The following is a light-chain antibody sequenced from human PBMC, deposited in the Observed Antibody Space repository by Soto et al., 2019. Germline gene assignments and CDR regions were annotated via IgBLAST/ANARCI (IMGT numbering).Light chain of an antibody. V-gene: IGLV2-14*03. CDR2: DVR. CDR1: TSDIGAYEH. CDR3: ASKTTSSTVL. Sequence: QSVLTQPSSMSGSPGQSITISFTGTTSDIGAYEHVSWYQQRPGRAPKVLIYDVRIRPSEVSNRFSGSKSGDTASLTISGLQAGDEAVYYCASKTTSSTVLFGGGTKLTVL. J-gene: IGLJ3*02.